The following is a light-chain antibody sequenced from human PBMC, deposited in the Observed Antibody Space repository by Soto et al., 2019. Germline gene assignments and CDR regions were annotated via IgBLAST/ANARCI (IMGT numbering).Light chain of an antibody. Sequence: EIQMTQSPSYMCTSIGDRVNLTCRASQSIGTNLNWYKQRPGKAPKLLIYAVSSLQSGVSSRFSGSGSGTDFTLSINSLQREDFATYYCQQTYSAPPLFGQGTKV. CDR2: AVS. CDR3: QQTYSAPPL. J-gene: IGKJ1*01. CDR1: QSIGTN. V-gene: IGKV1-39*01.